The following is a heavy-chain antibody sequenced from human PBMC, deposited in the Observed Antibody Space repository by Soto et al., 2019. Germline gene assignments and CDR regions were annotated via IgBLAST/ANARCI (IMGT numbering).Heavy chain of an antibody. CDR2: IIPIFGTA. CDR1: GGTFSSYA. D-gene: IGHD6-19*01. V-gene: IGHV1-69*13. Sequence: ASVKVSCKASGGTFSSYAISWVRQAPGQGLEWMGGIIPIFGTANYAQKFQGRVTITADESTSTAYMELSSLRSEDTAVYYCARGESYSSGWYGAGYWGQGTLVTVSS. CDR3: ARGESYSSGWYGAGY. J-gene: IGHJ4*02.